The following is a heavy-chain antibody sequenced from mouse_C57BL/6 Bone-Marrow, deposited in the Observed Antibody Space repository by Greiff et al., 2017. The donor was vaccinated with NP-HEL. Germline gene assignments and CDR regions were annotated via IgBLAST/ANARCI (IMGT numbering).Heavy chain of an antibody. CDR3: TRGELALDY. CDR1: GYTFTDYE. Sequence: VQLQQSGAELVRPGASVTLSCKASGYTFTDYEMHWVKQTPVHGLEWIGAIDPETGGTAYNQKFKGKAILTADKSSSTAYMGLRSLTSEDSAVYYCTRGELALDYWGQGTTLTVSS. V-gene: IGHV1-15*01. J-gene: IGHJ2*01. D-gene: IGHD1-3*01. CDR2: IDPETGGT.